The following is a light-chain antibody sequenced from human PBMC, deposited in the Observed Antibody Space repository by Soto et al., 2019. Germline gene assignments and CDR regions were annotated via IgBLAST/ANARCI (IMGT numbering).Light chain of an antibody. Sequence: EIVLTQSPATLSLSPGERATLSCRASQSVSSYLAWYQQKPGQAPRLLIYDASNRATGIPARFSGSGSGTDFTLTISSLEPEDFAVYYCQQRSDWPPKLTFGGGTKVEIK. V-gene: IGKV3-11*01. CDR2: DAS. J-gene: IGKJ4*01. CDR1: QSVSSY. CDR3: QQRSDWPPKLT.